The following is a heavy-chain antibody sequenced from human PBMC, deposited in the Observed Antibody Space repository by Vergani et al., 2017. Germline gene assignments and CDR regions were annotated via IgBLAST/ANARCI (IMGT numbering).Heavy chain of an antibody. CDR2: IYPGDSDT. Sequence: EVQLVQSGAEVKKPGESLKISCKGSGYSFTSYWIGWVRQMPGKGLEWMGIIYPGDSDTRYSPSFQGQVTISADKSISTAYLQWSSLKASDTAMYYCARDPGYYGDLWGWFDPWGQGTLVTVSS. CDR3: ARDPGYYGDLWGWFDP. V-gene: IGHV5-51*03. CDR1: GYSFTSYW. D-gene: IGHD4-17*01. J-gene: IGHJ5*02.